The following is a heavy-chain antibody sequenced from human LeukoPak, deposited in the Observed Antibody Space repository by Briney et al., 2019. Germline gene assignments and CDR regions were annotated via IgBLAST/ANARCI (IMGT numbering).Heavy chain of an antibody. D-gene: IGHD5-24*01. CDR1: GFTFSSYG. J-gene: IGHJ3*02. V-gene: IGHV3-30*03. Sequence: GGSLRLSCAASGFTFSSYGMHWVRQAPGKGLEWVAVISYDGSNKDYGDSVKGRFTISRDNSKNTLYLQMNSLRAEDTAVYYCVRDPGDGYNLEAFDIWGQGTKVTVSS. CDR3: VRDPGDGYNLEAFDI. CDR2: ISYDGSNK.